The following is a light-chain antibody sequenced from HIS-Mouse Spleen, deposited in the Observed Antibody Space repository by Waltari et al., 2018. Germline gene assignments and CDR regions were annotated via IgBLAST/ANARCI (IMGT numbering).Light chain of an antibody. V-gene: IGLV2-23*01. CDR2: EGS. J-gene: IGLJ2*01. Sequence: QSALTQPASVSGSPGQSITISCTGTSSDVGSYNLVSWYQQHPGKAPKLVIYEGSKRPSGVSNRFSGSKSGNTAYLTISGLQAGDEADYYCCSYAGSSTVVFGGGTKLTVL. CDR1: SSDVGSYNL. CDR3: CSYAGSSTVV.